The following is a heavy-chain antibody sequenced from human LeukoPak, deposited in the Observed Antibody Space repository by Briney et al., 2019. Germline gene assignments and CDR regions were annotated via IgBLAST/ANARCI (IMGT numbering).Heavy chain of an antibody. J-gene: IGHJ6*02. CDR3: RIAAAEGMDV. CDR1: GFTSSSYG. V-gene: IGHV3-33*01. Sequence: GRSLRLSCAASGFTSSSYGMHWVRQAPGKGLEWVAVIWYDGSNKYYADSVKGRFTISRDNSKNTLYLQMNSLRAEDTAVYYARIAAAEGMDVWGQGTTVTVSS. D-gene: IGHD6-13*01. CDR2: IWYDGSNK.